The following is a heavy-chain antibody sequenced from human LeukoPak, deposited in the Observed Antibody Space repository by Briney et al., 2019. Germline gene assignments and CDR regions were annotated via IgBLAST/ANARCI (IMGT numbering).Heavy chain of an antibody. D-gene: IGHD6-19*01. CDR2: INSDGSST. V-gene: IGHV3-74*01. CDR1: GFTFSTYW. J-gene: IGHJ5*01. CDR3: ATLEGSGWSDF. Sequence: PGGSLRLSCIASGFTFSTYWMHWVRQAPGKGLVWVSRINSDGSSTNYADSVKGRFTISRDNAKNTLYLQMDSLRAEDTAVYYCATLEGSGWSDFWGQGTLVTVYS.